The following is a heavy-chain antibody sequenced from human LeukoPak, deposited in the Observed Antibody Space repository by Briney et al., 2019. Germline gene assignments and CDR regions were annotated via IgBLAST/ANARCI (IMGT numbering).Heavy chain of an antibody. D-gene: IGHD3-10*01. CDR2: IYYSGST. Sequence: SETLSLTCTVSGGSISTSSYYWGWIRQPPGKGLEWIGSIYYSGSTYYNPSLKSRVTISVDTSKNQFSLKLSSVTAADTAVYYCAREMGSTDYWGRGTLVTVSS. CDR1: GGSISTSSYY. J-gene: IGHJ4*02. V-gene: IGHV4-39*02. CDR3: AREMGSTDY.